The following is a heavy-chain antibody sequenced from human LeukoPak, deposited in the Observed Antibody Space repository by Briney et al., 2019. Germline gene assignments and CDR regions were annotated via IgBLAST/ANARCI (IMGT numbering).Heavy chain of an antibody. J-gene: IGHJ5*02. V-gene: IGHV1-46*01. Sequence: ASVKVSCKASGYTFTNYYMHWVRQAPGQGLEWMGMINPSGGSTSYAQKFQGRVTMTRDMSTSTDYMELISLRSEDTAVYYCARDNSVGDTAWWFDPWGQGTLVAVSS. CDR1: GYTFTNYY. CDR3: ARDNSVGDTAWWFDP. CDR2: INPSGGST. D-gene: IGHD1-26*01.